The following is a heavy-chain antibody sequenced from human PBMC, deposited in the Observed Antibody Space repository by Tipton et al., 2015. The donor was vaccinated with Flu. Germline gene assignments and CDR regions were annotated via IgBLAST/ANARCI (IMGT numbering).Heavy chain of an antibody. CDR2: IYQSGTT. CDR3: ARACGSGGNRWFDP. D-gene: IGHD2-15*01. Sequence: TLSLTCTVSGHSISSGYYWGWIRQPPGKGLEWIGSIYQSGTTYYNPSLKSRVTISVDTSRNQFSLKLSSVTAADTAVYYCARACGSGGNRWFDPWGQGALVTVSS. J-gene: IGHJ5*02. CDR1: GHSISSGYY. V-gene: IGHV4-38-2*02.